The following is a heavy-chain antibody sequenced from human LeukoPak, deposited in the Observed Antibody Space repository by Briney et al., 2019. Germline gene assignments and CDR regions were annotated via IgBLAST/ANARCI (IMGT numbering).Heavy chain of an antibody. CDR3: ASGLPIDCSGGSCSDY. CDR2: ISYDGSNK. D-gene: IGHD2-15*01. J-gene: IGHJ4*02. CDR1: GFTFSSYG. V-gene: IGHV3-30*03. Sequence: QSGRSLRLSCAASGFTFSSYGMHWVRQAPGKGLEWVAVISYDGSNKYYADSVKGRFTISRDNSKNTLYLQMNSLRAEDTAVYYCASGLPIDCSGGSCSDYWGQGTLVTVSS.